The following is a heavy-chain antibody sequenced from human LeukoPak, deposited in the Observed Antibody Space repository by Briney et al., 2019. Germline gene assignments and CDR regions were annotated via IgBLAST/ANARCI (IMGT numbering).Heavy chain of an antibody. J-gene: IGHJ4*02. CDR1: GFTFSSYS. V-gene: IGHV3-21*01. Sequence: GGSLRLSCAASGFTFSSYSMNWVRQAPGKGLEWVSSISSSSSYIYYADSVKGRFTISRDNAKNSLYLQMNSLRAEDTAVYYCARAASYYDILTRLYYFDYWGQGTLVTVSS. D-gene: IGHD3-9*01. CDR3: ARAASYYDILTRLYYFDY. CDR2: ISSSSSYI.